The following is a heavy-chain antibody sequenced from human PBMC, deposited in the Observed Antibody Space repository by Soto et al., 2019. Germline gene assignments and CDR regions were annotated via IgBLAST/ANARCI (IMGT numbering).Heavy chain of an antibody. CDR3: ARGVDVIGANYRTAPGY. D-gene: IGHD2-8*02. V-gene: IGHV1-18*01. J-gene: IGHJ4*02. CDR1: GYTFTNYG. CDR2: IHTNNGNT. Sequence: QVQLVQSGAEAKKPGASVKVSCKASGYTFTNYGSNWVRQAPGQGLEWVGWIHTNNGNTNYARRLQGRVTMTTDKSTSTAYMELRSLRSDDTAVYYCARGVDVIGANYRTAPGYWGQGTLVTVSS.